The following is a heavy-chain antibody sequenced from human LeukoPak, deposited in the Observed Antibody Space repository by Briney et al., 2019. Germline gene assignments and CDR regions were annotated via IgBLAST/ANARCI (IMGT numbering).Heavy chain of an antibody. CDR2: IYYSGST. D-gene: IGHD6-19*01. V-gene: IGHV4-59*01. J-gene: IGHJ4*02. CDR3: AAESERWLVRS. Sequence: SETLSLTCTVSGGSISSYYWSWIRQPPGKGLEWIGYIYYSGSTNYNPSLKSRVTISVDTSKNQFSLKLSSVTAADTAVYYCAAESERWLVRSWGQGTLVTVSS. CDR1: GGSISSYY.